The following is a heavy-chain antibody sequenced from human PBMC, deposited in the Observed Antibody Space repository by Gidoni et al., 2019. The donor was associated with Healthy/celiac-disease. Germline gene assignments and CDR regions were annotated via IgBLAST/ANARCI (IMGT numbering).Heavy chain of an antibody. CDR3: AKDLGDIVVVPAAIRYYYGMDV. Sequence: QVQLVESGGGVVQPGRSLRLSCEASGFPFSRYGMHWVRQAPGKGLEWVAVISYDGSNKYYADSVKGRFTISRDNSKNTLYLQMNSLRAEDTAVYYCAKDLGDIVVVPAAIRYYYGMDVWGQGTTVTVSS. CDR1: GFPFSRYG. D-gene: IGHD2-2*01. CDR2: ISYDGSNK. J-gene: IGHJ6*02. V-gene: IGHV3-30*18.